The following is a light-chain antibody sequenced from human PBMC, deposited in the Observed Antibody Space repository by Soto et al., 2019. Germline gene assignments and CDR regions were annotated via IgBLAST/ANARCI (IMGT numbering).Light chain of an antibody. J-gene: IGKJ4*01. CDR2: WAT. Sequence: DIVMTQSPASLAVSLGERATMTCRSSQTVLSASSNTNYLAWYQHKPGPPPKLLMYWATTRQSGVPDRFRGSWSGTDFTLTITSLPAEDVAVYYCHQYFTLPSFGGGTKVEIK. CDR1: QTVLSASSNTNY. CDR3: HQYFTLPS. V-gene: IGKV4-1*01.